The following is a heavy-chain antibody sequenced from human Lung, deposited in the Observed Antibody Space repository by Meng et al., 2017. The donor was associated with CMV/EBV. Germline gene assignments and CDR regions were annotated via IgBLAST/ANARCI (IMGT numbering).Heavy chain of an antibody. Sequence: SXTLSLTCTVSGGSITSYYWNWIRQPPGKKLEWIGDISHSGTSSYNPSLKSRVIITVDTSRNQFSLKLTSVAAADTAVYFCARGRDDDISLGYYYNRGFDVWGRGATVIVSS. J-gene: IGHJ6*02. CDR3: ARGRDDDISLGYYYNRGFDV. V-gene: IGHV4-59*01. D-gene: IGHD3-22*01. CDR2: ISHSGTS. CDR1: GGSITSYY.